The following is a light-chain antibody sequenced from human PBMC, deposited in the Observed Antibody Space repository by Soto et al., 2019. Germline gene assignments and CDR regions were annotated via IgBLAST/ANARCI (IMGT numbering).Light chain of an antibody. CDR2: DIF. CDR3: QQYNSWPLS. CDR1: QSVGSD. Sequence: AITQTPTTPAVSPGERSTLSCRASQSVGSDLAWYEQIPGQARRLVIYDIFTSATGVPTRISGRGSGTEFTLTISSLQSEDFGVYYWQQYNSWPLSFRGGTKVDIK. J-gene: IGKJ4*01. V-gene: IGKV3D-15*01.